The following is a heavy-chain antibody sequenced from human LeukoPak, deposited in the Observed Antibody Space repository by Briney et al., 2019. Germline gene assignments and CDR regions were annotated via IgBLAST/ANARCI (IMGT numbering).Heavy chain of an antibody. D-gene: IGHD6-13*01. CDR1: YGSIWGHS. Sequence: SDTLTLTCTVSYGSIWGHSCTWKLKPPVTGLERNGHIYYSGSTNYNPSLKSRVTIAVDTSKNQFSLRLNSVTAADTAVYYCAMAYSSSWYYFDYWGQGTLVTVSS. V-gene: IGHV4-59*11. CDR2: IYYSGST. CDR3: AMAYSSSWYYFDY. J-gene: IGHJ4*02.